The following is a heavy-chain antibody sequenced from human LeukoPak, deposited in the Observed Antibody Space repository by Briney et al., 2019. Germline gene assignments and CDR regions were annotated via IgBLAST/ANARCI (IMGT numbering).Heavy chain of an antibody. CDR1: GFTFSSYS. D-gene: IGHD3-22*01. CDR3: ARDRVPNYYDSSGYYYVVPYFDY. CDR2: ISSSSSYI. Sequence: GGSLRLSCAASGFTFSSYSMNWVRQAPGKGLEWVSSISSSSSYIYYADSVKGRFTISRDNAKNSLYLQMNSLRAEDAAVYYCARDRVPNYYDSSGYYYVVPYFDYWGQGTLVTVSS. J-gene: IGHJ4*02. V-gene: IGHV3-21*01.